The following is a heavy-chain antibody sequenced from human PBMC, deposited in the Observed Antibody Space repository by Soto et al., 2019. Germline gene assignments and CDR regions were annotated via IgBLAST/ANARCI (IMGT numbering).Heavy chain of an antibody. Sequence: QVQLVESGGGVVQPGRSLRLSCAASGFTFSSYAMHWVRQVPGKGLEWVAVISYDGSNKYYADSVKGRFTISRDNSKNTLCLQMNCRRAEDTAVYYCARPLWRDDYNWGYFDLWGRGTLVTVSS. CDR1: GFTFSSYA. D-gene: IGHD4-4*01. V-gene: IGHV3-30-3*01. J-gene: IGHJ2*01. CDR2: ISYDGSNK. CDR3: ARPLWRDDYNWGYFDL.